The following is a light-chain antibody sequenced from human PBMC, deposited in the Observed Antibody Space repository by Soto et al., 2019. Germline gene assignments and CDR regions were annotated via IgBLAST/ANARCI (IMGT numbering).Light chain of an antibody. CDR3: QQRSNWPPIT. V-gene: IGKV3-11*01. Sequence: EIVLTHSPAALSLSPWEIATLSCRASQSVSSYLAWYQQKPGQAPRLLIYDASNRATGIPARFSGSGSGTDFTLTISSLEPEDFAVYYCQQRSNWPPITFGHGTRLEIK. CDR1: QSVSSY. CDR2: DAS. J-gene: IGKJ5*01.